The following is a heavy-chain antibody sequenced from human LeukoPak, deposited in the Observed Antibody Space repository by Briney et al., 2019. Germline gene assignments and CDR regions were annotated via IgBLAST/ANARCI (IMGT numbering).Heavy chain of an antibody. CDR1: GFTFSSYA. CDR3: AKERYCSGGSCYSDY. D-gene: IGHD2-15*01. V-gene: IGHV3-23*01. Sequence: GGSLRLSCAASGFTFSSYAMSWVRQAPGKGLEWVSAISGGGGTTYYADSVKGRFTISRDNSKNTLYLQMNSLRAEDTAVYYCAKERYCSGGSCYSDYGGQGTLVTVSS. J-gene: IGHJ4*02. CDR2: ISGGGGTT.